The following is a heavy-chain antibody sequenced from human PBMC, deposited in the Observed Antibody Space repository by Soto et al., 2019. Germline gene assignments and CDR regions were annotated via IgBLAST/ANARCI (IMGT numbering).Heavy chain of an antibody. D-gene: IGHD3-22*01. CDR2: ISAYDGKT. CDR3: ARGGYFDSSNYLAY. J-gene: IGHJ4*02. Sequence: AASVKVSCKTSGYTFNTYGINWVRQAPGQGLELMGWISAYDGKTTYAEKFQGRVTLTTDTSTSTAYMELRSLRSDDTAVYYCARGGYFDSSNYLAYWGLGTLVTVSS. CDR1: GYTFNTYG. V-gene: IGHV1-18*01.